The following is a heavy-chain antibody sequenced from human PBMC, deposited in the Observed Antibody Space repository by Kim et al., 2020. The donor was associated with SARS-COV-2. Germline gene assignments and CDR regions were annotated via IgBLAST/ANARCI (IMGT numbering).Heavy chain of an antibody. Sequence: SETLSLTCAVYGGSFSGYYWSWIRQPPGKGLEWIGEINHSGSTNYNPSLKSRVTISVDTSKNQFSLKLSSVTAADTAVYYCARYTVTNGGYFDYWGQGTLVTFSS. CDR2: INHSGST. V-gene: IGHV4-34*01. CDR1: GGSFSGYY. CDR3: ARYTVTNGGYFDY. D-gene: IGHD4-4*01. J-gene: IGHJ4*02.